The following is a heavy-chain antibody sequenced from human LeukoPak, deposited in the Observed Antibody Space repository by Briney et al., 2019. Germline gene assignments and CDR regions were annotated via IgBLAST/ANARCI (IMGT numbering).Heavy chain of an antibody. CDR3: ARDIGGITGTNYYYYYMDV. D-gene: IGHD1-7*01. CDR2: ISAYNGNT. Sequence: ASVKVSCKASGYTFTSYGISWVRQAPGQGLEWMGWISAYNGNTNYAQKLQGRVTMTTDTSTSTACMELRSLRSEDTAVYYCARDIGGITGTNYYYYYMDVWGKGTTVTVSS. CDR1: GYTFTSYG. V-gene: IGHV1-18*01. J-gene: IGHJ6*03.